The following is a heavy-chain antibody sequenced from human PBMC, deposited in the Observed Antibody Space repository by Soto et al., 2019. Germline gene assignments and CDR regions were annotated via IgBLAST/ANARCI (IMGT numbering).Heavy chain of an antibody. J-gene: IGHJ3*02. CDR1: GYSFTSYW. D-gene: IGHD3-22*01. CDR2: IYPGDSDT. Sequence: GESLKISCKGSGYSFTSYWIGWVRQMPGKGLEWMGIIYPGDSDTRYSPSFQGQVTISADKSISTAYLQWSSLKASDTAMYYCARPDYYDSSGYYPDDAFEIWGQGTMVTVSS. CDR3: ARPDYYDSSGYYPDDAFEI. V-gene: IGHV5-51*01.